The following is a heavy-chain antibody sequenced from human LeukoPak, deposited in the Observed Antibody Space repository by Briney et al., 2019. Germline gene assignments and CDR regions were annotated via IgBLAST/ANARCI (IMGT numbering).Heavy chain of an antibody. V-gene: IGHV1-2*06. D-gene: IGHD6-19*01. CDR2: INPNSGGT. CDR1: GYTFTGYH. Sequence: ASVKVSCKASGYTFTGYHMHWVRQAPGQGLEWMGRINPNSGGTNYAQKFQGRVTMTRDTSVSTAYMELSRLRSDDTAVYYCARGDQAVAGTGYFDYWGQGTLVTVSS. J-gene: IGHJ4*02. CDR3: ARGDQAVAGTGYFDY.